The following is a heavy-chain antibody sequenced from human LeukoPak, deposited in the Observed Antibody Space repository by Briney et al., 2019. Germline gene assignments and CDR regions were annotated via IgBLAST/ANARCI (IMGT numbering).Heavy chain of an antibody. V-gene: IGHV4-34*01. CDR2: INHSGST. CDR3: AREWELIHLDY. CDR1: GGSFSGYY. D-gene: IGHD1-26*01. Sequence: SETLSLTCAVYGGSFSGYYWSWIRQPPGKGLEWIGEINHSGSTNYNPSLKSRVTISVDTSKNQFSLKLSSVTAADTAVYYCAREWELIHLDYWGQGTLVTVPS. J-gene: IGHJ4*02.